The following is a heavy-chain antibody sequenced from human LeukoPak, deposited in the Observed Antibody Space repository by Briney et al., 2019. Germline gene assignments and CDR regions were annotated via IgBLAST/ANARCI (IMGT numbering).Heavy chain of an antibody. CDR3: ARQSGSGPNFFDP. Sequence: GESLKISCKGSGYSFTSYWIGWVRQMPGKGLEGTGIIYPGDSDTRYSPSFKGQVTISADKSISTAYVQWSSLKASDTAMYYCARQSGSGPNFFDPWGQGTLVTVSS. CDR2: IYPGDSDT. J-gene: IGHJ5*02. CDR1: GYSFTSYW. D-gene: IGHD6-19*01. V-gene: IGHV5-51*01.